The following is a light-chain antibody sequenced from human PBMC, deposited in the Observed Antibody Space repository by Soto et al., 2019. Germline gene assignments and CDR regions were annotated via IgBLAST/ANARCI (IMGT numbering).Light chain of an antibody. CDR3: CSYAGRQRI. CDR1: SSDVGAYNR. V-gene: IGLV2-8*01. Sequence: QSALTQPPSASGSPGQSVTISCTGTSSDVGAYNRVSWYQHHPGKAPKLMIYDVSKRLSGVPDRFSGSKSGNTASLTISGLQPEDEADYYCCSYAGRQRIFGGGTKVTVL. J-gene: IGLJ2*01. CDR2: DVS.